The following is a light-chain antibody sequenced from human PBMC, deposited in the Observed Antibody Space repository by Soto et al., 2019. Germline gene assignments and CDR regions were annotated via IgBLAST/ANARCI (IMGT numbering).Light chain of an antibody. CDR1: QTIRKN. Sequence: EVVMTQSPATLSVSPGERATLSCRASQTIRKNLAWYRQTPGQAPRLLVYSATTRAAGVPPRFSGSGSGTEFTLTISSLQSEDSAVYYCQQSDNWPPLTFGQGTTLEI. J-gene: IGKJ1*01. CDR2: SAT. CDR3: QQSDNWPPLT. V-gene: IGKV3-15*01.